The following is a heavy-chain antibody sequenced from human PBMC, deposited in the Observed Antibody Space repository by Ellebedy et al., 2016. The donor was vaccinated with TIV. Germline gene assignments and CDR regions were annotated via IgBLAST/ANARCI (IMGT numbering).Heavy chain of an antibody. CDR2: INHSGST. Sequence: MPSETLSLTCAVYGGSFSGYYWSWIRQPPGKGLEWIGEINHSGSTNYNPSLKSRVTVSVDTSKNQFSLKLSSVTAADTAVYYCAREIIWFGENMTDAFDIWGQGTMVTVSS. CDR1: GGSFSGYY. V-gene: IGHV4-34*01. D-gene: IGHD3-10*01. CDR3: AREIIWFGENMTDAFDI. J-gene: IGHJ3*02.